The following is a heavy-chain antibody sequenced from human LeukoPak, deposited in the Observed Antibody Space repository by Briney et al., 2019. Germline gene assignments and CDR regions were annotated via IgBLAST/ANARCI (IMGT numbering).Heavy chain of an antibody. D-gene: IGHD4-11*01. CDR2: ISYDGSNK. J-gene: IGHJ4*02. Sequence: QPGGSLRLSCAASGFTFSSYGMHWVRQAPGKGLEWVAVISYDGSNKYYADSVKGRFTISRDNSKNTLYLQMNSLRAEDTAVYYCARVSYSNHPDYWGQGTLVTVSS. V-gene: IGHV3-30*03. CDR3: ARVSYSNHPDY. CDR1: GFTFSSYG.